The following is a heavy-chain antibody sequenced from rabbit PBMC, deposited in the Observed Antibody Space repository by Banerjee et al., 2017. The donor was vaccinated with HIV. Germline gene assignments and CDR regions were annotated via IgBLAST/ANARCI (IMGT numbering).Heavy chain of an antibody. Sequence: QEQLVESGGGLVQPEGSLTLTCTASGFSFSNKYVMCWVRQAPGKGLEWIACIYDGSSGSTDYARWAKGRFTISKTSWTTVTLQMTSLTAADTASYFCARDLAGVIGWNFNLWGPGTLVTVS. CDR3: ARDLAGVIGWNFNL. D-gene: IGHD4-1*01. CDR2: IYDGSSGST. CDR1: GFSFSNKYV. V-gene: IGHV1S45*01. J-gene: IGHJ4*01.